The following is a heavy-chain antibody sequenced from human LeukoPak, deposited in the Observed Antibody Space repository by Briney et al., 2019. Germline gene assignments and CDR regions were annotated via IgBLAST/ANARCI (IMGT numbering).Heavy chain of an antibody. CDR1: GGSISSGAYY. D-gene: IGHD5-18*01. CDR2: IYYSGST. Sequence: PSETLSLTCTVSGGSISSGAYYWSWIRQHPGKGLEWIGYIYYSGSTYYNPSLKSRVTISVDTSKNQFSLKLSSVTAADTAVYYCASGYSYGYLYGMDVWGQGTTVTVSS. V-gene: IGHV4-31*03. J-gene: IGHJ6*02. CDR3: ASGYSYGYLYGMDV.